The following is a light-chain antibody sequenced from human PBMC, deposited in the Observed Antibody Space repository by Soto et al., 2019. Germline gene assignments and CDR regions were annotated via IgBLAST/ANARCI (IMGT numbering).Light chain of an antibody. CDR2: EVS. CDR1: SSDVGAHNF. J-gene: IGLJ1*01. V-gene: IGLV2-8*01. CDR3: SSYAGSNNYV. Sequence: QPVLTKPPSASGSPGHSVTISCTGTSSDVGAHNFVSWHQQHPGKAPKLMVYEVSKRPSGVPDRFSGSKSGNTASLTVSGLQAKDKADYYCSSYAGSNNYVFGTGTKVTV.